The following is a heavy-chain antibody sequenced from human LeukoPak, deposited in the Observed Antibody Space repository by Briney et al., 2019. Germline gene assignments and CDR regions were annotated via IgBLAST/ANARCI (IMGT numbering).Heavy chain of an antibody. CDR3: ARVSIVVVPGSNWFDP. CDR1: GFTFSSFW. V-gene: IGHV3-7*01. CDR2: IKYDGREK. D-gene: IGHD2-2*01. Sequence: GESLRLSCAASGFTFSSFWMTWVRLAPGKGLEWVANIKYDGREKYYVDSVKGRFTISRDNAKNSLYLQMNSLRAEDTAIYYCARVSIVVVPGSNWFDPWGQGTLVTVSS. J-gene: IGHJ5*02.